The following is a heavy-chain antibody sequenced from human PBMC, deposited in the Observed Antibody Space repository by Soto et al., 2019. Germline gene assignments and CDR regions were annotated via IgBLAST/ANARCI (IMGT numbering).Heavy chain of an antibody. CDR3: ARVSGQQRLDY. CDR1: GGSISSYY. CDR2: IYYSGST. V-gene: IGHV4-59*01. J-gene: IGHJ4*02. D-gene: IGHD6-13*01. Sequence: SETLSLTCTVSGGSISSYYWSWIRQPPGKGLEWIGYIYYSGSTNYNPSLKSRVTISVDTSKNQFSLKLSSVTAADTAVYYCARVSGQQRLDYWGQGTLVTVSS.